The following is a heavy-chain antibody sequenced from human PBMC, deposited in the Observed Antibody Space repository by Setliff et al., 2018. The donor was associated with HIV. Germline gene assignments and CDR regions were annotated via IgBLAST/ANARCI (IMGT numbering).Heavy chain of an antibody. CDR3: ARHFGWLPREIDY. CDR1: GGSMSVYY. Sequence: SETLSLTCTVSGGSMSVYYWNWIRQPAGKGLEWIGRIFASGSTNYNPSLKSRVTISVDTSKNQFSLKLYSVTAADTAVYYCARHFGWLPREIDYWGQGTLVTVSS. V-gene: IGHV4-4*07. CDR2: IFASGST. D-gene: IGHD5-12*01. J-gene: IGHJ4*02.